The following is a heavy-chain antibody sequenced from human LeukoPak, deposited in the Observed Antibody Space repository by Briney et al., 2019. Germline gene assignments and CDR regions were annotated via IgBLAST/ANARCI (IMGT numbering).Heavy chain of an antibody. CDR1: GYTFTDYY. Sequence: ASVKVSCKASGYTFTDYYLHWVRQAPGQGLEWMGWINPNSGGTSYVQKFKGRVTMTRDTSISTAYMELSRLRSDDTAVYYCAREGPIVGATHLVDYWGQGTLVTVSS. V-gene: IGHV1-2*02. D-gene: IGHD1-26*01. CDR2: INPNSGGT. CDR3: AREGPIVGATHLVDY. J-gene: IGHJ4*02.